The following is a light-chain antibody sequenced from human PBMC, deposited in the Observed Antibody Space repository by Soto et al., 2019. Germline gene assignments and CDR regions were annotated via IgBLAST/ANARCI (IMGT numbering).Light chain of an antibody. CDR3: QQYGSPT. V-gene: IGKV3-20*01. Sequence: EIVLTQSPGTLSLSPGERATLSCRASQSVRSSYLAWYQQKPGQAPRLLIYGASSRATGIPDRFSGRGSETDFTLTISRLEPEDFAVYYCQQYGSPTFGQGTKLEIK. CDR2: GAS. J-gene: IGKJ2*01. CDR1: QSVRSSY.